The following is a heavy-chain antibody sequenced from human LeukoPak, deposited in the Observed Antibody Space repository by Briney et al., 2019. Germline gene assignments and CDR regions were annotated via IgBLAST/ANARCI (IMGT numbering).Heavy chain of an antibody. CDR2: IYYTGNT. D-gene: IGHD3-22*01. Sequence: PSETLSLTCTVSGGSISSYYWSWIRQPPGKGLEWIWYIYYTGNTNYNPSLKSRVTISVDTSKNQFSLKLSSVTAADTAVYYCARDRSPASSGYSYFDYWGQGTLVTVSS. CDR3: ARDRSPASSGYSYFDY. J-gene: IGHJ4*02. V-gene: IGHV4-59*01. CDR1: GGSISSYY.